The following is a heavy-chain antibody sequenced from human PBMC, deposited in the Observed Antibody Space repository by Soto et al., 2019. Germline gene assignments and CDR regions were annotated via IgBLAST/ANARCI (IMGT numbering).Heavy chain of an antibody. Sequence: ASVKVSCKACGYTFTSYDINWVRQATGQGLEWMGWMNPNNGNTGYAQKLQGRVTMTTDTSMSTAYMELSSLRSDDTAVYYCAREDCISTSCYLYYYYYGMDVWGQGTTVTVSS. J-gene: IGHJ6*02. V-gene: IGHV1-8*01. CDR3: AREDCISTSCYLYYYYYGMDV. CDR1: GYTFTSYD. D-gene: IGHD2-2*01. CDR2: MNPNNGNT.